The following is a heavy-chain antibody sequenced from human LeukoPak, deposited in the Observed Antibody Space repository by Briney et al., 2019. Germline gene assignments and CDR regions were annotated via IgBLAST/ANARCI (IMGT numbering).Heavy chain of an antibody. D-gene: IGHD3-10*01. CDR3: ARDPVRGALDGFDI. CDR1: GFTFSNYA. J-gene: IGHJ3*02. CDR2: VTGSGIST. V-gene: IGHV3-23*01. Sequence: GGSLRLSCAASGFTFSNYAMTWVRQTPGKGLEWVSIVTGSGISTYYVDSVKGRFTISRDNSKNTLYLQMSSLRAEDTAVYYCARDPVRGALDGFDIWGQGTMVTVSS.